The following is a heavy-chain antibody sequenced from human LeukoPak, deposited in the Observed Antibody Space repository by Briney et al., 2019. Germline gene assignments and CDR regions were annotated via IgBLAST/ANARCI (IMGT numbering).Heavy chain of an antibody. CDR2: ISSSSSTI. J-gene: IGHJ6*03. V-gene: IGHV3-48*04. CDR3: ARARRETDFWSGYYPGYYYYMDV. Sequence: GGSLRLSCAASGFTFSSYSMNWVRQAPGKGLEWVSYISSSSSTIYYADSVKGRFTISRDNAKNSLYLQMNSLRAEDTALYYCARARRETDFWSGYYPGYYYYMDVWGKGTTVTVSS. CDR1: GFTFSSYS. D-gene: IGHD3-3*01.